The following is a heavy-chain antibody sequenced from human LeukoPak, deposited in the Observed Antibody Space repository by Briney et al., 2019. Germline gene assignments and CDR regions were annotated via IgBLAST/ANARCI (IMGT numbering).Heavy chain of an antibody. CDR2: IYYSGST. V-gene: IGHV4-59*12. J-gene: IGHJ6*02. D-gene: IGHD3-22*01. CDR1: GGSISSYY. CDR3: ARDRFTMIKREPPIYYYYGMDV. Sequence: PSETLSLTCTVSGGSISSYYWSWIRQPPGKGLEWIGYIYYSGSTYYNPSLKSRVTISVDTSKNQFSLKLSSVTAADTAVYYCARDRFTMIKREPPIYYYYGMDVWGQGTTVTVSS.